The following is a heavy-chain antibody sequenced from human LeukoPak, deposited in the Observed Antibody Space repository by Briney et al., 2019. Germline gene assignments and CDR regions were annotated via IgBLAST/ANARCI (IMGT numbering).Heavy chain of an antibody. D-gene: IGHD2-21*01. J-gene: IGHJ4*02. CDR3: ARVWDY. CDR2: IFYSGST. Sequence: SQTLSLTCTVSGGSISSGGYYWSWIRQHPGNGLEWIGYIFYSGSTYYNPSLKSRLTISVDTSETQFSLRLSSVTAADTAGYFCARVWDYWGQGTLVTVSS. V-gene: IGHV4-31*03. CDR1: GGSISSGGYY.